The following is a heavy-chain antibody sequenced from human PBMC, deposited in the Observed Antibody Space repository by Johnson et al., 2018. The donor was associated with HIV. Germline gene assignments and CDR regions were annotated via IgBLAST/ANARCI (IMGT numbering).Heavy chain of an antibody. V-gene: IGHV3-30*03. D-gene: IGHD4-23*01. CDR3: AREATVVMLGYAFDI. Sequence: QMLLVESGGGVVQPGRSLRLSCAAPGFTLSSYDIHWVRQAPGKGMDWVAVISYDGSNKYYADSVKGRFTISRDNAKNSLYLQMNSLRAEDTAVYYCAREATVVMLGYAFDIWGQGTMVTVSS. J-gene: IGHJ3*02. CDR1: GFTLSSYD. CDR2: ISYDGSNK.